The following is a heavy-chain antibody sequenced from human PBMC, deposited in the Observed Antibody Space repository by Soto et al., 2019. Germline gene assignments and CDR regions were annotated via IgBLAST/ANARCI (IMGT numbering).Heavy chain of an antibody. Sequence: EVQLVASGGGLVKPGGSLRLSCVASGFTFTNAWMSWVRQAPGTGLEWVGRFKTTDGGTPDYAAPVTGRFTISREDSKNTLYLQRNSLRSEDTAVYYCPTTLGQYHLPTFRWGQGTLVTVSS. D-gene: IGHD2-2*01. CDR1: GFTFTNAW. CDR2: FKTTDGGTP. CDR3: PTTLGQYHLPTFR. J-gene: IGHJ4*02. V-gene: IGHV3-15*01.